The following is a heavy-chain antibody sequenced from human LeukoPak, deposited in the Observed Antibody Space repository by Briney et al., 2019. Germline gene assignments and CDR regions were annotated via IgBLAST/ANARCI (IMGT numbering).Heavy chain of an antibody. CDR2: ISSGSSYI. D-gene: IGHD3-10*01. V-gene: IGHV3-21*01. CDR3: ARGGSGRTQDDTSDI. J-gene: IGHJ3*02. CDR1: GFSFSSYS. Sequence: GGSLRLSCAASGFSFSSYSMNWVRQAPGKGLEWVSIISSGSSYIFYADSVKGRFTISRDNAKNSLYLQMDSLRAEDTAVYSCARGGSGRTQDDTSDIWGQGTKVTVSS.